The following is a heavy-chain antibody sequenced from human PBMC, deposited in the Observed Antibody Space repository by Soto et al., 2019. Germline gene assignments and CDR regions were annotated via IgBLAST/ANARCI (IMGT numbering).Heavy chain of an antibody. D-gene: IGHD3-9*01. CDR2: TYFRSKWYN. CDR3: ARVTFDHFVHWFDP. V-gene: IGHV6-1*01. Sequence: SQTLSLTCAISGDSVSSKTAAWNWIRQSPSRGLEWLGRTYFRSKWYNDYAISVKSRIAINPGTSKNQFSLLLHSVTPEDTAVYYCARVTFDHFVHWFDPWGQGTLVTVSS. CDR1: GDSVSSKTAA. J-gene: IGHJ5*02.